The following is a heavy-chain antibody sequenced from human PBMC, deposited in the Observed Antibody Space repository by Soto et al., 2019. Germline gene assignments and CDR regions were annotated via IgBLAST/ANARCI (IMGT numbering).Heavy chain of an antibody. J-gene: IGHJ5*02. CDR2: IYYSGRT. D-gene: IGHD2-21*01. Sequence: SETLSLSCAVSGYPISSSTSWGWIRQPPGKGLEWIGHIYYSGRTYYNPSLKSRVTMSVDTSKNQFSLKLSSVTAVDTAVYYCARKGEEGWFDPWGQGTLVTVSS. CDR3: ARKGEEGWFDP. CDR1: GYPISSSTS. V-gene: IGHV4-28*01.